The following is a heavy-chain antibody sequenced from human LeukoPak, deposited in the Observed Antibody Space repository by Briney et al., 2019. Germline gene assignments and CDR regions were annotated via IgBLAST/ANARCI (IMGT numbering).Heavy chain of an antibody. CDR1: GFTFSSYP. Sequence: GRSLRLSCAASGFTFSSYPMHWVRQAPGKGLEWVALISYDGSNTYYADSVKGRFTISRDNSKNTLYLQMHSLTTEDTAVYYCARPQYSTSWYEGIDYWGQGNLVTVSS. V-gene: IGHV3-30-3*01. J-gene: IGHJ4*02. D-gene: IGHD6-13*01. CDR2: ISYDGSNT. CDR3: ARPQYSTSWYEGIDY.